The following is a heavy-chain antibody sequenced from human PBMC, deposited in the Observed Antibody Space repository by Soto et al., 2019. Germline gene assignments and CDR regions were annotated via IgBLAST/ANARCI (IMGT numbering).Heavy chain of an antibody. Sequence: EVQLLESGGGLVQPGGSLRLSCAASGFTFRSYAMSWVRQAPGEGLDWVSIISGFVDTTYYADSVKGRFTISRDNSQNTLYLQMNSLRAEDTAIYYCAKDDGSCWYLSDAFDIWGQGTMVTVSS. D-gene: IGHD6-19*01. CDR2: ISGFVDTT. J-gene: IGHJ3*02. CDR3: AKDDGSCWYLSDAFDI. CDR1: GFTFRSYA. V-gene: IGHV3-23*01.